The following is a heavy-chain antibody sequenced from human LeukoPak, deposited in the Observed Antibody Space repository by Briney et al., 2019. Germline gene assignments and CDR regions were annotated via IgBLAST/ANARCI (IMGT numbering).Heavy chain of an antibody. CDR2: IRDDRSKK. CDR3: AKGGGYEAQYYYYYLDV. Sequence: GGSLRLSCAASGFTFRSDGMYSVREAPGKGLEWVSFIRDDRSKKYSADSVKGRFTVSRDNSKNTLYLQMKSLRAEDTAVYYCAKGGGYEAQYYYYYLDVWGKGTTVTISS. CDR1: GFTFRSDG. D-gene: IGHD5-12*01. J-gene: IGHJ6*03. V-gene: IGHV3-30*02.